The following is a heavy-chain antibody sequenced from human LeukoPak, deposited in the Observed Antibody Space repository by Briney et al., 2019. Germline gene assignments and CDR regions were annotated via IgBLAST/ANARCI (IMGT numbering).Heavy chain of an antibody. J-gene: IGHJ4*02. V-gene: IGHV3-30*02. CDR1: GFTFSRYG. Sequence: GGSLRLSCVVSGFTFSRYGMHWVRQAPGKGLKWVAFIFYDGSNKFYADSVKGRFTISRDNSKNTLYLQMNSLSAEDMAVYYCAKDSSGSGSYDFGDYWGQGTLVTVSS. CDR3: AKDSSGSGSYDFGDY. D-gene: IGHD3-10*01. CDR2: IFYDGSNK.